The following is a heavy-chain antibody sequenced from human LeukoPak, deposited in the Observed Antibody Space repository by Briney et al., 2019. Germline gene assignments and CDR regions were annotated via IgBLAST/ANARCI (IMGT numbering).Heavy chain of an antibody. V-gene: IGHV3-23*01. CDR1: GFIFSSYT. CDR2: ISGSGDNT. CDR3: ARRFPYSSTWDFDY. Sequence: GGSLRLSCRVSGFIFSSYTMSWVRQAPGKGLEWVSGISGSGDNTYYAGSVKGRFTTSRDKSNTLYLQMNSLRAEDTAVYYCARRFPYSSTWDFDYWGQGTLATVSS. J-gene: IGHJ4*02. D-gene: IGHD6-13*01.